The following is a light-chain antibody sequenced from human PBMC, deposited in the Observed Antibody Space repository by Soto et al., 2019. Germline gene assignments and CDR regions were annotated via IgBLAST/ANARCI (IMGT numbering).Light chain of an antibody. J-gene: IGKJ2*01. V-gene: IGKV3-20*01. CDR1: QSVYSPY. CDR3: QQYGSSPPYT. CDR2: GAS. Sequence: EMVLTQSPGTLSLSPGERATLSCRASQSVYSPYLAWDQQKPGQAPRLLIYGASRRATGIPDRFSGSGSGTEFTLTISRLEPEDFAVYYCQQYGSSPPYTFGQGTKLEIK.